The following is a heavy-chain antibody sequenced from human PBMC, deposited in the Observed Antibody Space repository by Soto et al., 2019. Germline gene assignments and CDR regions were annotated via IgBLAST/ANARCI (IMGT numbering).Heavy chain of an antibody. CDR2: IIPIFGTA. V-gene: IGHV1-69*13. Sequence: ASVKVSCKASGGTFSSYAISWVRQAPGQGLEWMGGIIPIFGTANYAQKFQGRVTITADESTSTAYMELSSLRSEDTAVYYCARDLESFYDSSGYYHPPLGYWGQGTLVTVSS. J-gene: IGHJ4*02. D-gene: IGHD3-22*01. CDR3: ARDLESFYDSSGYYHPPLGY. CDR1: GGTFSSYA.